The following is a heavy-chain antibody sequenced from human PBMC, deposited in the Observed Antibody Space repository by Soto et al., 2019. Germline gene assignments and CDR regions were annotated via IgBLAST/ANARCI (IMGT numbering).Heavy chain of an antibody. CDR3: ARATPYYYDSGPFDY. J-gene: IGHJ4*02. CDR2: IYYSGST. CDR1: GGSISSGGYY. V-gene: IGHV4-31*03. Sequence: PSETLSLTCTVSGGSISSGGYYWSWIRQHPGKGLEWIGYIYYSGSTYYNPSLKSRVTISVDTSKNQFSLKLSSVTAADTAVYYCARATPYYYDSGPFDYWGQGTLVTVSS. D-gene: IGHD3-22*01.